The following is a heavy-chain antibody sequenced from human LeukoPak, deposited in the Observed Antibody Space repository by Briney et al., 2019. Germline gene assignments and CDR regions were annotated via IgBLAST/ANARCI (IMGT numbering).Heavy chain of an antibody. Sequence: PGGSLRLSCAASGFTFSSYGMHWVRQAPGKGLEWVAVISYDGSNKYYADSVKGRFTISRDNSKNTLYLQMNSLRAEDTAVYYCAKDLFGMGRAKDYWGQGTLVTVSS. V-gene: IGHV3-30*18. D-gene: IGHD3-10*01. CDR1: GFTFSSYG. CDR2: ISYDGSNK. J-gene: IGHJ4*02. CDR3: AKDLFGMGRAKDY.